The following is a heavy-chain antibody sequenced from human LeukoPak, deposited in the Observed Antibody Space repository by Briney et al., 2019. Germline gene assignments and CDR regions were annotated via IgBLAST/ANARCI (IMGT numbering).Heavy chain of an antibody. V-gene: IGHV4-34*01. CDR2: INHRGST. Sequence: SETLSLTCAVYGGSFSGHYGSWIRQPPGMGLEWIGEINHRGSTNYHPSLKSRVTISGDTSKNQFSLKLSSVTAAHTAVYYCVGYYYGSGSYHNYPNFDYWGQGTLVTVSS. CDR3: VGYYYGSGSYHNYPNFDY. J-gene: IGHJ4*02. CDR1: GGSFSGHY. D-gene: IGHD3-10*01.